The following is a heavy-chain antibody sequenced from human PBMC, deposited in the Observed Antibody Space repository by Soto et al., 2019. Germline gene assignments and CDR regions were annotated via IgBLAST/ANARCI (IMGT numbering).Heavy chain of an antibody. CDR2: ISGTGGST. J-gene: IGHJ4*02. D-gene: IGHD3-16*01. V-gene: IGHV3-23*01. CDR1: GFFFSDYS. CDR3: ARSFGNTGTDHYVFY. Sequence: EVQLLESGGDLVQPGGSLRLSCAASGFFFSDYSMSWVRQAPGKGLEWVSGISGTGGSTYYADSVKGGFTISRDNFKSPLYLQVNSLRGDDTAVYFCARSFGNTGTDHYVFYWGQGTLLTVSS.